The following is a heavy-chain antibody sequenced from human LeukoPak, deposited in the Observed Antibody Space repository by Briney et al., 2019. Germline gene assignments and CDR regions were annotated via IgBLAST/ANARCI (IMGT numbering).Heavy chain of an antibody. J-gene: IGHJ4*02. CDR1: GFTVSSNY. D-gene: IGHD1-1*01. CDR2: IYSGGST. Sequence: PGGSLRLSCAASGFTVSSNYMSWVRQAPGKGLEWVSVIYSGGSTYYADSVKGRFTISRDNAKNSLYLQMNSLRAEDTAVYYCARDLSSTGTSRGYWGQGTLVTVSS. V-gene: IGHV3-53*01. CDR3: ARDLSSTGTSRGY.